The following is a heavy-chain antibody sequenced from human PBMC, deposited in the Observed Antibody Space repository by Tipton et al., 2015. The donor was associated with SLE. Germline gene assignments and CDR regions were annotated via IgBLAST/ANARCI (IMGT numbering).Heavy chain of an antibody. V-gene: IGHV4-39*01. Sequence: TLSLTCTVSGGSISSSSYYWGWIRQPPGKGLEWIGSIYYSGSTYYNPSLKSRVTISVDTSKNQFSLKLSSVTAADTAVYYCARGGLRYFDWFDYWGQGTLVTVSS. CDR3: ARGGLRYFDWFDY. CDR2: IYYSGST. CDR1: GGSISSSSYY. J-gene: IGHJ4*02. D-gene: IGHD3-9*01.